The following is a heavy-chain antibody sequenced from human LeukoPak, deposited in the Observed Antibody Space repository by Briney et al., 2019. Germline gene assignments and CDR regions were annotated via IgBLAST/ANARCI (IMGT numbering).Heavy chain of an antibody. D-gene: IGHD6-19*01. CDR2: IRYDGSNK. CDR3: AKDPRGWYTNYYYYYYMDV. CDR1: GFTFSSYA. Sequence: GGSLRLSCAASGFTFSSYAMHWVRQAPGKGLEWVAFIRYDGSNKYYADSVKGRFTISRDNSKNTLYLQMNSLRAEDTAVYYCAKDPRGWYTNYYYYYYMDVWGKGTTVTISS. V-gene: IGHV3-30*02. J-gene: IGHJ6*03.